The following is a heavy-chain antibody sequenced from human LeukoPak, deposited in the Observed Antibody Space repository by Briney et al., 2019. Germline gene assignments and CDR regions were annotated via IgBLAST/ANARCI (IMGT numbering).Heavy chain of an antibody. Sequence: PSETLSLTCTVSGGSISSYYWSWIRQPPGKGLEWIGYIYYSGSTNYNPSLKSRVTISVDKSKNQFSLKLSSVTAADTAVYYCARGYYDFWSGYSVWAFDIWGQGTMVTVSS. CDR2: IYYSGST. J-gene: IGHJ3*02. CDR1: GGSISSYY. CDR3: ARGYYDFWSGYSVWAFDI. D-gene: IGHD3-3*01. V-gene: IGHV4-59*12.